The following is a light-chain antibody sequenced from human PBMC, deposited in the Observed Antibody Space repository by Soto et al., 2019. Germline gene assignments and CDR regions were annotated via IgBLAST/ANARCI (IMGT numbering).Light chain of an antibody. CDR2: GAS. Sequence: EILMTQSPGTLSVSPGERATLSCRASQSVSSNLAWYQQKPAQAPRLLIFGASTRATGIPARFSGSGSGTEFTLTISSLQSEDFAIYYCQHYNGRQLTFGGGTKVDIK. CDR1: QSVSSN. V-gene: IGKV3-15*01. J-gene: IGKJ4*01. CDR3: QHYNGRQLT.